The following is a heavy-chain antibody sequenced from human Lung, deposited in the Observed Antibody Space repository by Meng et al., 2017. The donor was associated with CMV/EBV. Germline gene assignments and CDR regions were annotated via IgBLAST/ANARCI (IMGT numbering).Heavy chain of an antibody. D-gene: IGHD7-27*01. V-gene: IGHV1-2*02. CDR2: IHPDRGDT. Sequence: ASVKVSCKASGYTFTAHYFHWVRQAPGQGLEWMGWIHPDRGDTNYAQQFQGRVTLTRDTSSKTGSMELTRLTSDDKAVYYCARDNNWGSDYWGQGTLVTVSS. J-gene: IGHJ4*02. CDR3: ARDNNWGSDY. CDR1: GYTFTAHY.